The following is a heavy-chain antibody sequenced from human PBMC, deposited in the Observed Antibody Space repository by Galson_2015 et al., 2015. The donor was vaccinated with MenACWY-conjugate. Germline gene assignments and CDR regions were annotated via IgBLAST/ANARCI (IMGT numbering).Heavy chain of an antibody. D-gene: IGHD3-9*01. CDR2: ISGSGGNT. V-gene: IGHV3-23*01. CDR3: AKRWDYDILTGSYDF. CDR1: GFIFSNHA. Sequence: SLRLSCATSGFIFSNHAMAWVRQAPGKGLEWVSLISGSGGNTYYADSVQGRFTISRDTSKNTVYLQMDSLRAGDTAIYYCAKRWDYDILTGSYDFWGQGTLVTVSS. J-gene: IGHJ4*02.